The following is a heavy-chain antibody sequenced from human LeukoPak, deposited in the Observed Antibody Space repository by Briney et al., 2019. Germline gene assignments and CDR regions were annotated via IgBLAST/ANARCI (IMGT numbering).Heavy chain of an antibody. CDR2: ISGSSSYI. J-gene: IGHJ4*02. CDR1: GFTFSGYS. CDR3: ARDKDDILGLCVY. D-gene: IGHD3-9*01. Sequence: GGSLRLSCAASGFTFSGYSMNWFRQAPGKGLEWVSSISGSSSYIYNTDSVKGRFTISRDNAKNSLYLQMNSLRAEDTAVYYCARDKDDILGLCVYWGQGTLVTVSS. V-gene: IGHV3-21*01.